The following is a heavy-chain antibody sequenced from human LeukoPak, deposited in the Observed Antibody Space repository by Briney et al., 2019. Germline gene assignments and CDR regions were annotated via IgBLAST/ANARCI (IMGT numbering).Heavy chain of an antibody. CDR3: ARGGSRDGYNRPLDY. V-gene: IGHV4-30-4*02. D-gene: IGHD5-24*01. CDR1: GGSISSGDYY. CDR2: IYYSGST. J-gene: IGHJ4*02. Sequence: SETLSLTCTVSGGSISSGDYYWSWIRQPPGKGLEWIGYIYYSGSTYYNPSLKSRVTISVDTSKNQFSLKLSSVTAADTAVYYCARGGSRDGYNRPLDYWGQGTLVTVPS.